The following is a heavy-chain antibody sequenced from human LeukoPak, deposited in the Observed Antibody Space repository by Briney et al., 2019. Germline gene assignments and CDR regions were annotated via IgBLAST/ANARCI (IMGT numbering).Heavy chain of an antibody. V-gene: IGHV4-34*01. CDR3: SKNNWFDP. CDR1: GGSFSDYF. CDR2: IHHGAGT. Sequence: SETLSLTCAIYGGSFSDYFWSWIRQSPGKGLEWIGEIHHGAGTKYNPSLKSRVTISADLPKNQFYLKLTSVTAADTAVYYCSKNNWFDPWGQGTLVTVSS. J-gene: IGHJ5*02.